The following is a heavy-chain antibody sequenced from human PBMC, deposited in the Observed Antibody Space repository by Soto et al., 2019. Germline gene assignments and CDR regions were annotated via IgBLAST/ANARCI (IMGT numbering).Heavy chain of an antibody. V-gene: IGHV3-7*03. CDR1: DFRFSISW. D-gene: IGHD1-1*01. Sequence: PGGSLVVSCACSDFRFSISWMGWIRQAPGKGLEWVAHINQGGSQKYYVDSAKGRFTISRDNAKTSLYLQMNNLRAEDTATYYCASWADADDEDYFHHWGQGTLVTVSS. J-gene: IGHJ1*01. CDR2: INQGGSQK. CDR3: ASWADADDEDYFHH.